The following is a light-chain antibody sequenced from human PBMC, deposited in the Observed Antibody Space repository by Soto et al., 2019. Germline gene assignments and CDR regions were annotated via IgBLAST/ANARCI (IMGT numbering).Light chain of an antibody. CDR1: QSVSSY. CDR2: DAS. J-gene: IGKJ4*01. V-gene: IGKV3-11*01. CDR3: QPYNIWPLT. Sequence: EIVLTQSPGTLSLSPGERATLSCRASQSVSSYLAWYQQKPGQAPRLLIYDASNRATGIPARFSGSGSGTDFTLTISSLEPEDFAVYYCQPYNIWPLTFGGGTKVDIK.